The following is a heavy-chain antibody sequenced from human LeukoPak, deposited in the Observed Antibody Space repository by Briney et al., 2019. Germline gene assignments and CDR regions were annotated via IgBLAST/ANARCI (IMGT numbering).Heavy chain of an antibody. CDR2: IYHDGST. CDR3: ARDRGGYTYSHDY. J-gene: IGHJ3*01. CDR1: GGSISSNNW. V-gene: IGHV4-4*02. Sequence: SETLSLTCAVSGGSISSNNWWIWVRQSPEKGLEWIGEIYHDGSTNYNPSLKGRVTISMDKSKNQLSLKLNFVTAADTAVYYCARDRGGYTYSHDYWGQGTMVTVSS. D-gene: IGHD5-18*01.